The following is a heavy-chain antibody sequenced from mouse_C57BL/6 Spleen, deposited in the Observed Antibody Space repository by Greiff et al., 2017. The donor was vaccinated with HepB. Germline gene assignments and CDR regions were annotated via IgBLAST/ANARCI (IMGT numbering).Heavy chain of an antibody. CDR2: IDPSDSYT. D-gene: IGHD1-1*01. V-gene: IGHV1-59*01. CDR1: GYTFTSYW. J-gene: IGHJ4*01. Sequence: VQLQQSGAELVRPGTSVKLSCKASGYTFTSYWMHWVKQRPGQGLEWIGVIDPSDSYTNYNQKFKGKATLTVDTSSSTAYMQLSSLTSEDSAVYYCAREDYYGSRGYAMDYWGQGTSVTVSS. CDR3: AREDYYGSRGYAMDY.